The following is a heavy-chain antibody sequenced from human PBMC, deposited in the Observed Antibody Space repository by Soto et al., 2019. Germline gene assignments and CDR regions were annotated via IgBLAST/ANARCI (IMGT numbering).Heavy chain of an antibody. J-gene: IGHJ6*02. D-gene: IGHD2-2*01. CDR3: ARGSEPIVVVPAALDPPHGMDV. V-gene: IGHV1-69*13. CDR1: GGTFSSYA. CDR2: IIPIFGTA. Sequence: GASVKVSCKASGGTFSSYAISWVRQAPGQGLEWMGGIIPIFGTANYAQKFQGRVTITADESTSTAYMELSSLRSEDTAVYYCARGSEPIVVVPAALDPPHGMDVWGQGTTVTVSS.